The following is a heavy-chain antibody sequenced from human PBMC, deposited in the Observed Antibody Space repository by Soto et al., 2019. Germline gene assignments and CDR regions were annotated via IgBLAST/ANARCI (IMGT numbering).Heavy chain of an antibody. D-gene: IGHD3-9*01. CDR1: GGSISSYY. J-gene: IGHJ6*03. CDR3: ARRSGDYDILTGEDYYYYYMDV. V-gene: IGHV4-59*08. CDR2: IYYSGST. Sequence: SETLSLTCTVSGGSISSYYWSWIRQPPGKGLEWIGYIYYSGSTNYNPSLKRRVTISVDTSKNQFSLKLSSVTAADTAVYYCARRSGDYDILTGEDYYYYYMDVWGKGTTVTVSS.